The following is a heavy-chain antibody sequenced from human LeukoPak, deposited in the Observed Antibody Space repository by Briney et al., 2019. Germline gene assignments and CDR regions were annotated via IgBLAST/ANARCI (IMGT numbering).Heavy chain of an antibody. V-gene: IGHV3-74*01. J-gene: IGHJ5*02. D-gene: IGHD1-14*01. CDR2: INFDGSTT. Sequence: PGGSLRLSCAASGFTFSSYWMHWVRQAPGKGLVWVSRINFDGSTTNYADSVKGRSTISRDNAKNTLYLQINSLRAEDTAVYYCARDTGVNRFDPRGQGTLVTVSS. CDR1: GFTFSSYW. CDR3: ARDTGVNRFDP.